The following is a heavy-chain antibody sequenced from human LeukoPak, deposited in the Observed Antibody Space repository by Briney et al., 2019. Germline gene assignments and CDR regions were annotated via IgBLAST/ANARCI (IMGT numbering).Heavy chain of an antibody. CDR3: ASQFRGAPFLFDY. CDR1: GFTFKTFV. J-gene: IGHJ4*02. V-gene: IGHV3-23*01. Sequence: SGGSLRLSCAASGFTFKTFVMSWVRQAPGKGLEWVSAISSGGGGTFYADSVKGRFTISRDNSGSTLYLQMNSLRAEDTAVYYCASQFRGAPFLFDYWGQGTLVTVSS. CDR2: ISSGGGGT. D-gene: IGHD3-10*01.